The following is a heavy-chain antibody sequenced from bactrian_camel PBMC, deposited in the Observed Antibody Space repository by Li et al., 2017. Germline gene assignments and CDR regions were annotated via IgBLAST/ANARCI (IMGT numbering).Heavy chain of an antibody. CDR1: ESTYRSIC. CDR3: ATGAGGSRI. CDR2: VDSKGVT. Sequence: HVQLVESGGSSVQAGGSLTLSCTASESTYRSICMAWFRQSPGRQREMVATVDSKGVTKVAGSVKGRFTLSKDNAKNTLHLQMNGLKSEDTALYYCATGAGGSRIWGQGTQVTVS. D-gene: IGHD6*01. J-gene: IGHJ4*01. V-gene: IGHV3S53*01.